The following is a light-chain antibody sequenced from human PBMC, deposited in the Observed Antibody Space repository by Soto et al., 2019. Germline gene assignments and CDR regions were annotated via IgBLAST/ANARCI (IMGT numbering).Light chain of an antibody. CDR2: GAS. CDR1: HSVSSSH. J-gene: IGKJ3*01. Sequence: DIVLTQSPGTLSLSPGESVTLSCRASHSVSSSHLAWYQQKPGQAPRLFIYGASRRASGIPDRFSGSGSGTDFTLTISRLQPEDFAMYYCQQYGRFPQFTFGPGTKVDIK. V-gene: IGKV3-20*01. CDR3: QQYGRFPQFT.